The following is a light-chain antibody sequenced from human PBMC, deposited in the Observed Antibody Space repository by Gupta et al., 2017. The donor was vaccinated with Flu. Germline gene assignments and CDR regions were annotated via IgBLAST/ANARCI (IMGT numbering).Light chain of an antibody. Sequence: FPLTQPRSASRATGQTVTISCTRSSGSIASNYVQWYQQRPGSSPTTVIYEDNQRPSVVTGRFSGSFDRDSNSAARTISVRKTEDEADYHCQSYDSSAWVFGGGTKLTVL. CDR3: QSYDSSAWV. J-gene: IGLJ3*02. V-gene: IGLV6-57*01. CDR2: EDN. CDR1: SGSIASNY.